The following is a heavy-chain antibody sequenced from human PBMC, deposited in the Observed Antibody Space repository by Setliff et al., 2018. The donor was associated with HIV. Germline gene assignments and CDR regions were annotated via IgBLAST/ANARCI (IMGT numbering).Heavy chain of an antibody. Sequence: GGSLRLSCAVSGFRISNYAMSWVRQAPGKGLEWVSTLYSGGGVPYYGDSVKGRFTISSDDGTVYLQLNSLRAEDTALYYCARAAVVGRPLYYFDSWGQGTLVTVSS. J-gene: IGHJ4*02. CDR3: ARAAVVGRPLYYFDS. CDR2: LYSGGGVP. D-gene: IGHD2-15*01. CDR1: GFRISNYA. V-gene: IGHV3-23*03.